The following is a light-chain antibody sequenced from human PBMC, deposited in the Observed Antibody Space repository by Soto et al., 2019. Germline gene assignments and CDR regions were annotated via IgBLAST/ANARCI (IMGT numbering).Light chain of an antibody. CDR1: SSDVGDYYY. CDR3: AAWDDSLNGGV. CDR2: GVT. V-gene: IGLV2-14*01. Sequence: QSALTQPASVSGSPGQSITISCSGTSSDVGDYYYVSWYQQHPGKAPKLLIYGVTDRPSGVSHRFSGSRSDSTASLTISGLQAEDEADYYCAAWDDSLNGGVFGGGTKLTVL. J-gene: IGLJ3*02.